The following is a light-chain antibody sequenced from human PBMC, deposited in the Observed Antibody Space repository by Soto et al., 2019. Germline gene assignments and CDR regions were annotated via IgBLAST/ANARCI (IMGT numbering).Light chain of an antibody. CDR1: RSDVGAYNY. V-gene: IGLV2-14*01. CDR3: SSFTSRFTCV. CDR2: EVT. J-gene: IGLJ1*01. Sequence: QSVLTTPTSVSGSPGQSIAISCTGTRSDVGAYNYVSWYQQHPGKAPKLMISEVTNRPSGVSDRFSGSKSGNTASLTISGLQAEDEADYYCSSFTSRFTCVSGTGTKVTVL.